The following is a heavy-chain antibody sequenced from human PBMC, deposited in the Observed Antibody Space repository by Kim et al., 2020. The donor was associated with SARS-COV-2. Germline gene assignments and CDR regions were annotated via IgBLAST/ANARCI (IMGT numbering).Heavy chain of an antibody. CDR1: GFTFSSYS. Sequence: GGSLRLSCAASGFTFSSYSMNWVRQAPGKGLEWVSSISSSSSYIYYADSVKGRFTISRDNAKNSLYLQMNSLRAEDTAVYYCARLYSSGWYVRSPHYYYGMDVWGQGTTVTVSS. V-gene: IGHV3-21*01. J-gene: IGHJ6*02. CDR2: ISSSSSYI. D-gene: IGHD6-19*01. CDR3: ARLYSSGWYVRSPHYYYGMDV.